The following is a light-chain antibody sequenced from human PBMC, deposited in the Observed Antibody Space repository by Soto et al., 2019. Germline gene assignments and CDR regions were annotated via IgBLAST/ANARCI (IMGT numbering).Light chain of an antibody. CDR1: SSDVGGYNY. J-gene: IGLJ1*01. CDR3: SSYTSSSTYV. Sequence: QSALTQPASVSGSPGQSITISCTGTSSDVGGYNYVSWYQQHPGKAPKLMIYEVSNRPSGVSNRFSGSKSGHTASLTISGLQAEDEADYYCSSYTSSSTYVLGTGTKVTVL. V-gene: IGLV2-14*01. CDR2: EVS.